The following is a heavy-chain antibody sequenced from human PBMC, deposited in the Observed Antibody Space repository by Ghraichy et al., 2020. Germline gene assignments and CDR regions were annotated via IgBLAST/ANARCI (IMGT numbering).Heavy chain of an antibody. CDR3: AKDMTAYCGGALGY. V-gene: IGHV3-23*01. CDR2: ISGSGGST. J-gene: IGHJ4*02. D-gene: IGHD2-21*01. Sequence: GGSLRLSCAASGFTFSSYAMSWVRQAPGKGLEWVSAISGSGGSTYYADSVKGRFTISRDNSKNTLYLQMNSLRAEDTAVYYCAKDMTAYCGGALGYWGQGTLVTVSS. CDR1: GFTFSSYA.